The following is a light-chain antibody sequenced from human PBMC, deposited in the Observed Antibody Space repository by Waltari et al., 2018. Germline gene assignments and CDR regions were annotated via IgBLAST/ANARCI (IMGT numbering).Light chain of an antibody. CDR1: QGISSN. CDR2: AAS. V-gene: IGKV1-9*01. CDR3: QQLNSYPIT. J-gene: IGKJ5*01. Sequence: TCRASQGISSNLAWYQQKPGKAPKLLISAASTLQSGVPLRFSGSGSGTDFTLTISSLQPEDFATYYCQQLNSYPITFGQGTRLESK.